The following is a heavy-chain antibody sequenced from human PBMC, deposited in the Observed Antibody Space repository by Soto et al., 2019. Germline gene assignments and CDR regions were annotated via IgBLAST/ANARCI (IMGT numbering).Heavy chain of an antibody. Sequence: ALTCTVSGGSISSGDYYWSWIRQPPGKGLEWIGYIYYSGSTYYNPSLKSRVTISVDTSKNQFSLKLSSVTAADTAVYYCARGEAVATIFTYYYYYGMDVWGQGTTVTVSS. D-gene: IGHD5-12*01. CDR2: IYYSGST. J-gene: IGHJ6*02. V-gene: IGHV4-30-4*01. CDR3: ARGEAVATIFTYYYYYGMDV. CDR1: GGSISSGDYY.